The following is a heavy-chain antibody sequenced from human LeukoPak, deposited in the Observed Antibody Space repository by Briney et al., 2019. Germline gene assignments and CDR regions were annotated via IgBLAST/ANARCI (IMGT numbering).Heavy chain of an antibody. CDR1: GYTFTSYY. V-gene: IGHV1-46*01. CDR2: INPSGDST. Sequence: GASVKVSCKASGYTFTSYYMHWVRQAPGQGLEWMGIINPSGDSTSYAQKFQGRVTMTRDTSTSTVYMELSSLRSEDTAVYYCARGVRYCTNGVCHRRGWFDPWGQGTLVTVSS. CDR3: ARGVRYCTNGVCHRRGWFDP. D-gene: IGHD2-8*01. J-gene: IGHJ5*02.